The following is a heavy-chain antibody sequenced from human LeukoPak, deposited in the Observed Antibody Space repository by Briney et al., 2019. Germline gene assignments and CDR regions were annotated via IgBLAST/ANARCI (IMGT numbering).Heavy chain of an antibody. D-gene: IGHD4-23*01. CDR3: AGVRDYGGNADALDI. J-gene: IGHJ3*02. CDR1: GYTFSNYG. Sequence: ASVKVSCKASGYTFSNYGINWVRQAPGQGLEWMGWISTYIGNTNYAQRLQGRVTLTTDISTTTVYMELRSLRSDDAAIYYCAGVRDYGGNADALDIWGQGTKVTVSS. V-gene: IGHV1-18*01. CDR2: ISTYIGNT.